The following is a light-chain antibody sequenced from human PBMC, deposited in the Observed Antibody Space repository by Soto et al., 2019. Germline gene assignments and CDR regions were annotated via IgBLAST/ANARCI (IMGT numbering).Light chain of an antibody. CDR3: GTWDSSLSAGV. CDR2: DNT. CDR1: SSNIGNNY. V-gene: IGLV1-51*01. J-gene: IGLJ3*02. Sequence: QSVLTQPPSVSEAPGQKVTISCSGSSSNIGNNYVSWYQQLPGTAPKLLIYDNTKRPSGIPDRFSGSKSGTSATLGITGLQTGDEADYYCGTWDSSLSAGVFGGGTKLTVL.